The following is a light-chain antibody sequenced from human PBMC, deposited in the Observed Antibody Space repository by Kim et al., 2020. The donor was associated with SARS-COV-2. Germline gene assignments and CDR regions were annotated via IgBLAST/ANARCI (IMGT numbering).Light chain of an antibody. CDR1: NIGSKS. CDR2: YDS. Sequence: APGKTARSTWGGNNIGSKSVKWYQQKPGQAPVLVIYYDSDRPSGIPERFSGSNSGNTATLTISRVEAGDEADYYCQVWDSSSDHRVFGTGTKVTVL. V-gene: IGLV3-21*04. CDR3: QVWDSSSDHRV. J-gene: IGLJ1*01.